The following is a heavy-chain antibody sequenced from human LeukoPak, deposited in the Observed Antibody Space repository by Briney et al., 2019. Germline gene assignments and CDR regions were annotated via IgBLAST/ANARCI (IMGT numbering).Heavy chain of an antibody. CDR3: AKDALYSGSFFGFDI. D-gene: IGHD1-26*01. CDR1: GFTVSSTYA. J-gene: IGHJ3*02. CDR2: ISDSAGST. Sequence: PGGSLRLSCAASGFTVSSTYAMSWVRQAPGEGLEWVSAISDSAGSTYYADSVKGRFTISRDNSRNTLYLQMNSLRAEDTAVYYCAKDALYSGSFFGFDIWGQGTMVTVSS. V-gene: IGHV3-23*01.